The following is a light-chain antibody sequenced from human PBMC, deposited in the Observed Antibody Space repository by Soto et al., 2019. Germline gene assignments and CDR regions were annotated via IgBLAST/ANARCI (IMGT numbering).Light chain of an antibody. CDR3: QQRSTWPPFS. V-gene: IGKV3-11*01. CDR2: DAS. Sequence: EIVLTQSPATLSLSPGERATLSCRASPSIGSYLAWYQHKLGQPPRLLIYDASNRATGIPVRFSGSGSGTDFTLTISSLEPEDFAVYYCQQRSTWPPFSFGPGTKVDIK. CDR1: PSIGSY. J-gene: IGKJ3*01.